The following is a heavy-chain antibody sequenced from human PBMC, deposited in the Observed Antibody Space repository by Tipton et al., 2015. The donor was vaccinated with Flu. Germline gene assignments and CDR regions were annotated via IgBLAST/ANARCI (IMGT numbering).Heavy chain of an antibody. V-gene: IGHV3-30*04. CDR2: ISHDGRRE. J-gene: IGHJ4*02. D-gene: IGHD3-16*01. Sequence: SLRLSCAASGFTFRSTVMHWVRQAPGKGLEWVAIISHDGRREYYADSVKGRFSLSRDNSKDTLYLQMSSLGAEDTAVYYCAGDWGTYDSAGYFDYWGQGSLVAVS. CDR3: AGDWGTYDSAGYFDY. CDR1: GFTFRSTV.